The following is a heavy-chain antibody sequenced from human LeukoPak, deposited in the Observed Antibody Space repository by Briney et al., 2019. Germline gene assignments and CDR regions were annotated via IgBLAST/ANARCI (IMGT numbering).Heavy chain of an antibody. CDR1: GGTFSIYA. Sequence: SVKVSCKASGGTFSIYAISWVRQAPGQGLEWMGGIIPIFGTANYAQKFQGRVTITTDASTSQAYTELSSLRSEDTAVYYCARENYDILTGLGDYFDYWGQGTLVTVSS. CDR3: ARENYDILTGLGDYFDY. V-gene: IGHV1-69*05. J-gene: IGHJ4*02. D-gene: IGHD3-9*01. CDR2: IIPIFGTA.